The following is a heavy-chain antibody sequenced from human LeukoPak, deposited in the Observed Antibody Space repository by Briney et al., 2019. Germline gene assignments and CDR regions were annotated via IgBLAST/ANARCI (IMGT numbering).Heavy chain of an antibody. V-gene: IGHV4-38-2*01. CDR2: IYHSGST. Sequence: PSETLSLTYAVSGYSISSGYYWGWIRQPPGKGLEWIGSIYHSGSTYYNPSLKSRVTISVDTSKNQFSLKLSSVTAADTAVYYCASSPLYCSGGSCYGRFDPWGQGTLVTVSS. D-gene: IGHD2-15*01. J-gene: IGHJ5*02. CDR3: ASSPLYCSGGSCYGRFDP. CDR1: GYSISSGYY.